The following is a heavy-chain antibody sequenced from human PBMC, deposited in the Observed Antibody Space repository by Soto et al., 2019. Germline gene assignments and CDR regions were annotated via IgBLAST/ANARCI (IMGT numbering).Heavy chain of an antibody. V-gene: IGHV4-59*01. Sequence: SETLSLTCTVSGGSISSYYWSWIRQPPGKGLEWIGYIYYSGSTNYNPSLKSRVTISVDTSKNQFSLKLSSVTAADTAVYYCASYYDILTGSPFDYWGQGTLVTVSS. CDR3: ASYYDILTGSPFDY. CDR1: GGSISSYY. D-gene: IGHD3-9*01. CDR2: IYYSGST. J-gene: IGHJ4*02.